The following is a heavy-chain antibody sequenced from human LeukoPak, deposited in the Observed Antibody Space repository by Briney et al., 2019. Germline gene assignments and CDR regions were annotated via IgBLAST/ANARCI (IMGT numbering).Heavy chain of an antibody. V-gene: IGHV1-2*02. CDR2: INPNTGDT. J-gene: IGHJ4*02. CDR3: ARPPATMVYPMGGY. D-gene: IGHD2-8*01. CDR1: GYTFTGYY. Sequence: ASVKVSCKASGYTFTGYYMHWVRQAPGQGLEWMGWINPNTGDTNYAQKFQGRVAMTGDSSISTAYLELSRLRSDDTAAYYCARPPATMVYPMGGYWGQGTLVTVSS.